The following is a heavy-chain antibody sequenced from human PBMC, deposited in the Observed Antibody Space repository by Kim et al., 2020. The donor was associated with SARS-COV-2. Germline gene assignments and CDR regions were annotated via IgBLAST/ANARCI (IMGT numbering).Heavy chain of an antibody. D-gene: IGHD6-19*01. CDR2: INTNTGNP. CDR3: AREGIPYSSGWRGDY. CDR1: GYTFTSYS. V-gene: IGHV7-4-1*02. Sequence: ASVKVSCNASGYTFTSYSMNWVRQAPGQGLEWMGWINTNTGNPTYAQGFTGRFVFSLDTSVSTAYLQISSLKAEDTAVYYCAREGIPYSSGWRGDYWGQGTLVTVSS. J-gene: IGHJ4*02.